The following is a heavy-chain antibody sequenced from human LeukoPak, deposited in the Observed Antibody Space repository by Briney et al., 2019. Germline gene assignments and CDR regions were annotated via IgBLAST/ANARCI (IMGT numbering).Heavy chain of an antibody. V-gene: IGHV3-30*02. CDR1: GFTFSSYG. Sequence: PGGSLRLSCAASGFTFSSYGMHWVRQAPGKGLEWVAFIRYDGSNKYYADSVKGRFTISRDNSKNTLYLQVNSLRAEDTAVYYCAKDRTSIFGVVIPFDYWGQGTLVTVSS. J-gene: IGHJ4*02. CDR2: IRYDGSNK. D-gene: IGHD3-3*01. CDR3: AKDRTSIFGVVIPFDY.